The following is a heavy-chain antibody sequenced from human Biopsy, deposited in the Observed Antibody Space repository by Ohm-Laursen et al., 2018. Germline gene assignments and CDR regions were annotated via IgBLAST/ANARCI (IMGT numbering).Heavy chain of an antibody. D-gene: IGHD1-20*01. Sequence: TLSLTCTVSGGSISSDWWSWIRQTPGKGLEWIGYVYYSGTTTYNPSLRSRVTISVDTSMNQISLRLQSATAADTAIYYCARVDRYNFDHYIMDAWGRGTTVTVSS. V-gene: IGHV4-59*01. J-gene: IGHJ6*02. CDR3: ARVDRYNFDHYIMDA. CDR2: VYYSGTT. CDR1: GGSISSDW.